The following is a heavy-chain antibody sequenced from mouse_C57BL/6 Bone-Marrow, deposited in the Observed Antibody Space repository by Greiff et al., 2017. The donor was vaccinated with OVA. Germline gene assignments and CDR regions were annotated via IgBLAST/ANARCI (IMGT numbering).Heavy chain of an antibody. J-gene: IGHJ4*01. CDR1: GFNIKDDY. V-gene: IGHV14-4*01. D-gene: IGHD2-4*01. CDR3: TTAGLRDYAMDY. Sequence: EVQGVESGAELVRPGASVKLSCTASGFNIKDDYMHWVKQRPEQGLEWIGWIDPENGDTEYASKFQGKATITADTSSNTAYLQLSSLTSEDTAVYYCTTAGLRDYAMDYWGQGTSVTVSS. CDR2: IDPENGDT.